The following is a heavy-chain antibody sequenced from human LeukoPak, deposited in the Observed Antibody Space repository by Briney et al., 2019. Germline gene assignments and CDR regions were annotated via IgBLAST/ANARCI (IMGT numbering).Heavy chain of an antibody. V-gene: IGHV1-69*05. CDR3: ARPSKTGTTSFPSSWYYYYMDV. CDR2: IIPIFGTA. Sequence: ASVKVSCKASGGTFSSYAISWVRQAPGQGLEWMGGIIPIFGTASYARKFQGRVTITTDESTSTAYMELSSLRSEDTAVYYCARPSKTGTTSFPSSWYYYYMDVWGKGTTVTVSS. J-gene: IGHJ6*03. CDR1: GGTFSSYA. D-gene: IGHD1-7*01.